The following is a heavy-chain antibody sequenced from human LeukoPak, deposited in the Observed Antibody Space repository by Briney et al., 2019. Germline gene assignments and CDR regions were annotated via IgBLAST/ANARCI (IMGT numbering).Heavy chain of an antibody. CDR2: ISTYNGNT. D-gene: IGHD2-15*01. J-gene: IGHJ4*02. V-gene: IGHV1-18*01. CDR3: ARDMTLGYCSGGSCYSGDY. CDR1: GYTFTSYG. Sequence: ASVKVSCKASGYTFTSYGISWVRQAPGQGLEWMGWISTYNGNTNYAQKFQGRVTMTTDTSTSTAYMELRSLRSDDTAIYYCARDMTLGYCSGGSCYSGDYWGQGTLVTVSS.